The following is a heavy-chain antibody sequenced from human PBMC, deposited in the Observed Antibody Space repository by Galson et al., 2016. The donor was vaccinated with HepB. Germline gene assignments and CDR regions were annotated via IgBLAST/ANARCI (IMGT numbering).Heavy chain of an antibody. Sequence: ETLSLTCIISGSTFNNYYWSWIRQPPGKGLEFIGYVYFNGNTKYNPSLKSRVTISLDTSKSQLSLRLTSVTAADTAVYYCARNYDRLDYWGQGTLVTVSS. CDR1: GSTFNNYY. V-gene: IGHV4-59*08. D-gene: IGHD3-9*01. CDR2: VYFNGNT. CDR3: ARNYDRLDY. J-gene: IGHJ4*02.